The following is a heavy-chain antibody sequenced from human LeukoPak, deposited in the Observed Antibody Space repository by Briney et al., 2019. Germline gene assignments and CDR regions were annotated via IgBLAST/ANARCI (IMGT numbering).Heavy chain of an antibody. D-gene: IGHD6-19*01. CDR2: IYYSGTT. J-gene: IGHJ4*02. V-gene: IGHV4-59*01. CDR3: ARGTSSGWYGFDS. CDR1: GGSISSYY. Sequence: PSETLSLTCSVSGGSISSYYWSWIRQPPGKGLEWIGYIYYSGTTNYNPSLKSRVTISVDTSKNQFSLKLNSVTAADTAVYYCARGTSSGWYGFDSWGRGTLVTVSS.